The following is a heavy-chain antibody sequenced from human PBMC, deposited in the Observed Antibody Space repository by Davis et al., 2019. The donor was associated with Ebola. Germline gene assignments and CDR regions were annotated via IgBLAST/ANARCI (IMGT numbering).Heavy chain of an antibody. Sequence: ASVKVSCKASGYTFTSYGISWVRQAPGQGLEWMGWISAYNGNTNYAQKLQGRVTMTTDTSTSTAYMELRSLRSEDTAVYYCARDGYYYGSGSYSLSLDYWGQGTLVTVSS. J-gene: IGHJ4*02. D-gene: IGHD3-10*01. CDR1: GYTFTSYG. CDR2: ISAYNGNT. V-gene: IGHV1-18*04. CDR3: ARDGYYYGSGSYSLSLDY.